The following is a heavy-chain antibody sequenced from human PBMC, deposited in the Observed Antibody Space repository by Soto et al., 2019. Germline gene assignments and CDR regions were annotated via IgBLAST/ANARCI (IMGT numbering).Heavy chain of an antibody. CDR1: GFTFSGYY. CDR3: ARDAGGVIVEAYYFDY. J-gene: IGHJ4*02. Sequence: GGSLRLSCAASGFTFSGYYMSWIRQAPGKGLEWVSYISSSGSTIYYADSVKGRFTISRDNAKNSLYLQMNSLRAEGTAVYCCARDAGGVIVEAYYFDYWGQGTLVTVSS. D-gene: IGHD3-16*02. CDR2: ISSSGSTI. V-gene: IGHV3-11*01.